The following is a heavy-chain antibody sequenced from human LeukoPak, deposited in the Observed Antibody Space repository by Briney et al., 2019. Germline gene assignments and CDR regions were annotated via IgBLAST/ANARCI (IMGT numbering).Heavy chain of an antibody. D-gene: IGHD3-22*01. V-gene: IGHV3-53*01. Sequence: PGRSLRLSCAASGFTFDDYAMHWVRQAPGKGLEWVSVIYSGGSTYYADSVKGRFTISRDNSKNTLYLQMNSLRAEDTAVYYCARVLRPYYDSSGPGDYWGQGTLVTVSS. CDR3: ARVLRPYYDSSGPGDY. CDR1: GFTFDDYA. CDR2: IYSGGST. J-gene: IGHJ4*02.